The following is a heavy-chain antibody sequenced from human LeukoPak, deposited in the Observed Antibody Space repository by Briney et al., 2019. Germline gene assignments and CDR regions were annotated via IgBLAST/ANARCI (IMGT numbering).Heavy chain of an antibody. V-gene: IGHV1-2*02. CDR3: ARVRDVTGLLY. D-gene: IGHD2/OR15-2a*01. J-gene: IGHJ4*02. Sequence: ASLKVSCEASGYTFTDYFLHWVRQAPGRGLEWMAWINPKTGDTKYAQNFQGRVTVTRDTSISTLYMELTRLMSDDTAVYYCARVRDVTGLLYWGQGSLVTVSS. CDR2: INPKTGDT. CDR1: GYTFTDYF.